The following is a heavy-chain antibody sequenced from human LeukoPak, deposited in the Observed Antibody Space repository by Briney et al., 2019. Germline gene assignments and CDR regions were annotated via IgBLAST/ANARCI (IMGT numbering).Heavy chain of an antibody. CDR1: GSSFTAYW. CDR2: IYPGDSDT. J-gene: IGHJ4*02. CDR3: ARQVGDYYDSSGYSLD. D-gene: IGHD3-22*01. V-gene: IGHV5-51*01. Sequence: GESLKISCQASGSSFTAYWIGWVRQMPGKGLEWMGIIYPGDSDTRYSPSFQGQVTISADKSISTAYLQWSSLKASDTAMYYCARQVGDYYDSSGYSLDWGQGTLVTVSS.